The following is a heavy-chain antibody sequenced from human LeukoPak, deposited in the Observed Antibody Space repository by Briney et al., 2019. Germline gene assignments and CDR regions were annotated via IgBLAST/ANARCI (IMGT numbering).Heavy chain of an antibody. CDR2: IYSGGST. J-gene: IGHJ4*02. CDR1: GFTVSSNY. CDR3: ARAPRGALAAFDY. D-gene: IGHD3-10*01. V-gene: IGHV3-53*01. Sequence: SGGSLRLSCAASGFTVSSNYMSWVRQAPGKGLEWVSVIYSGGSTYYADSVKGRFTISRDNSKNTLYLQMNSLRAEDTAVYYCARAPRGALAAFDYWGQGTLVTVSS.